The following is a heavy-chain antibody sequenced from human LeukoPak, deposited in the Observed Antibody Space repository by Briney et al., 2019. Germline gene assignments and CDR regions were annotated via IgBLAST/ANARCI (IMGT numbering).Heavy chain of an antibody. V-gene: IGHV3-23*01. CDR1: GFTFSNYA. CDR3: AKGPQGD. Sequence: GGSLRLSCAASGFTFSNYAMNWVRRAPGKGLEWVSAIDSGGGTYYADSVKGRFTISRDNSKNTLYLQLNSLRAEDTAVYYCAKGPQGDWGQGALVTVSS. CDR2: IDSGGGT. J-gene: IGHJ4*02. D-gene: IGHD3-16*01.